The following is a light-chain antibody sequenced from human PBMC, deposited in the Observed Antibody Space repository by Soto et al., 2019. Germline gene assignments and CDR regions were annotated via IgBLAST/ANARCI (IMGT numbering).Light chain of an antibody. V-gene: IGLV2-14*01. CDR1: SSDVGGYNY. CDR2: DVS. CDR3: NSYTSDSTHV. Sequence: QSALTQPASVSGSPGQSITISCTGTSSDVGGYNYVSWYQQHPGKVPKLMIYDVSNRPSGVSDRFSGSKSGNTASLTISGLQAEDEAEYYCNSYTSDSTHVFGTGTQLTVL. J-gene: IGLJ1*01.